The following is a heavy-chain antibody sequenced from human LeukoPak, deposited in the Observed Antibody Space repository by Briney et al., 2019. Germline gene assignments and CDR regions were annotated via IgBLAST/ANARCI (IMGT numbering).Heavy chain of an antibody. V-gene: IGHV4-39*01. D-gene: IGHD3-10*01. CDR1: GGSIISSSYY. CDR2: IYYSGNP. Sequence: SSETLSLTCTVSGGSIISSSYYWGWLRQPPGRGLEWIGNIYYSGNPYYNPSLKSRVTISVDTSKNQFSLKLSSVTAADTAVYYCARHENGDNYFDNWGQGTLVSVSA. J-gene: IGHJ4*02. CDR3: ARHENGDNYFDN.